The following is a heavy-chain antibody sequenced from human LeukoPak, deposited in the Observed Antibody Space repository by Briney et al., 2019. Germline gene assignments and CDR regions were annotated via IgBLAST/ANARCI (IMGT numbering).Heavy chain of an antibody. CDR3: ARGCIRGGCFDS. J-gene: IGHJ5*01. Sequence: ASVKVSCKASGYTFNSHHIHWVRQAPGQGVEWMGIIIPSGGGTNYAQKFQGRVTMTRDTSTSTVYLEMNSLRSDDTAVYYCARGCIRGGCFDSWGRGTLVIVSS. D-gene: IGHD5/OR15-5a*01. V-gene: IGHV1-46*02. CDR2: IIPSGGGT. CDR1: GYTFNSHH.